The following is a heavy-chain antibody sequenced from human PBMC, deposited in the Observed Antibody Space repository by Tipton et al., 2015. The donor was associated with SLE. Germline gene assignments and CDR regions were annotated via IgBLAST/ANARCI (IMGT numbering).Heavy chain of an antibody. D-gene: IGHD2-21*02. J-gene: IGHJ3*02. CDR2: IYYSGST. V-gene: IGHV4-59*08. CDR1: GGSISSYY. Sequence: LRLSCTVSGGSISSYYWSWIRQPPGKGLEWIGYIYYSGSTNYNPSLKSRVTISVDTSKNQFSLKLSSVTAADTAVYYCARHPVPGGDQVAFDIWGQGTMVTVSS. CDR3: ARHPVPGGDQVAFDI.